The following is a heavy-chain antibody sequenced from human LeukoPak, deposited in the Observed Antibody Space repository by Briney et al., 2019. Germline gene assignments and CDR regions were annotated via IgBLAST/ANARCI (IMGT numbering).Heavy chain of an antibody. CDR2: IYYSGST. CDR1: GGSISSYY. V-gene: IGHV4-59*08. J-gene: IGHJ4*02. Sequence: PSETLSLTCTVSGGSISSYYWSWIRQPPGKGLEWIGYIYYSGSTNCNPSLKSRVTISVDTSKNQFSLKLSSVTAADTATYYCATTENSSGWFGYWGQGTLVTVSS. D-gene: IGHD6-19*01. CDR3: ATTENSSGWFGY.